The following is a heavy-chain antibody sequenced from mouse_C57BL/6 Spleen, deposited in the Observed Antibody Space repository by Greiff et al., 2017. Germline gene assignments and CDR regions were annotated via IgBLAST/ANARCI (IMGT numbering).Heavy chain of an antibody. V-gene: IGHV14-3*01. CDR2: IDPANGNT. CDR1: GFNIQNTY. CDR3: ARKGVGGSSYLDY. Sequence: VQLQQSVAELVRPGASVKLSCTASGFNIQNTYMHWVKQRPEQGLEWIGRIDPANGNTKYAPKFQGKATITADTSSNTAYLQLSSLTSEDTAIYYCARKGVGGSSYLDYWGQGTTLTVSS. D-gene: IGHD1-1*01. J-gene: IGHJ2*01.